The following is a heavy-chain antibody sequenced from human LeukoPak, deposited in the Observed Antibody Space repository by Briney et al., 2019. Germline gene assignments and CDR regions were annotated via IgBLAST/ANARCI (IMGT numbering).Heavy chain of an antibody. CDR3: ARGTESNSWPHY. D-gene: IGHD6-13*01. CDR1: GDTFTGYY. Sequence: ASVKVSCKASGDTFTGYYIHWVRQAPGQGLEWMGWITPDSGVTNYAQKFQGRVTMTRDTSISTAYMEVSRLRDDDTAVYYCARGTESNSWPHYWGQGTLVTVSS. J-gene: IGHJ4*02. V-gene: IGHV1-2*02. CDR2: ITPDSGVT.